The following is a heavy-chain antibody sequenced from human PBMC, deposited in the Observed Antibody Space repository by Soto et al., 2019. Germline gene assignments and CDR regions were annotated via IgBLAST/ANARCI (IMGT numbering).Heavy chain of an antibody. D-gene: IGHD3-22*01. Sequence: PGESLKISCKGSGYSFTSYWISWVRQMPGKGLEWMGRIDPSDSYTNYSPSFQGHVTISADKSISTAYLQWSSLKASDTAMYYCARRYYYDSCCYSLGYYYYVIDVRAQRSTVPVS. V-gene: IGHV5-10-1*01. CDR3: ARRYYYDSCCYSLGYYYYVIDV. CDR1: GYSFTSYW. CDR2: IDPSDSYT. J-gene: IGHJ6*02.